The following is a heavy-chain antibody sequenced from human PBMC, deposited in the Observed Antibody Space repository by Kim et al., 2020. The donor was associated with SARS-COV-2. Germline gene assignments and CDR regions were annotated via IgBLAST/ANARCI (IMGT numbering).Heavy chain of an antibody. CDR1: GFTFSSYE. Sequence: GGSLRLSCAASGFTFSSYEMNWVRQAPGKGLEWVSYISSSGSTIYYADSVKGRFTISRDNAKNSLYLQMNSLRAEDTAVYYCARGEWRYYYGSGSHPRYGMDVWGQGTTVTVSS. J-gene: IGHJ6*02. D-gene: IGHD3-10*01. CDR3: ARGEWRYYYGSGSHPRYGMDV. CDR2: ISSSGSTI. V-gene: IGHV3-48*03.